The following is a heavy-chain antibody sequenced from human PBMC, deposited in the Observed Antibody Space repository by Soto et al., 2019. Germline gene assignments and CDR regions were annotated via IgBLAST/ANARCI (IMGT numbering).Heavy chain of an antibody. CDR1: GFTFSSYG. V-gene: IGHV3-30*18. J-gene: IGHJ5*02. Sequence: GGSLRLSCVASGFTFSSYGMHWVRQAPGKGLEWVAVISYHGINKYYADSVKGRFTISRDNSKNTLYLQMNSLRPDDTAVYYCGKYSDYGNYVDWFDPWGQGTLVTVSS. D-gene: IGHD4-17*01. CDR2: ISYHGINK. CDR3: GKYSDYGNYVDWFDP.